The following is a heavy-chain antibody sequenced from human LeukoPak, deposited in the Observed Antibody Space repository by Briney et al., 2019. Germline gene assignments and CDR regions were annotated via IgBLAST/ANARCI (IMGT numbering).Heavy chain of an antibody. J-gene: IGHJ5*02. CDR2: TYYRSKWYN. CDR3: ARRNDYGGNSDWFDP. CDR1: GDSVSSNNGA. Sequence: SQTLSLTCGISGDSVSSNNGAWNWIRQSPSRGLEWLGRTYYRSKWYNDYAGSMKGRITISPDTSKNQFSLKLSSVTAADTAVYYCARRNDYGGNSDWFDPWGQGTLVTVSS. D-gene: IGHD4-23*01. V-gene: IGHV6-1*01.